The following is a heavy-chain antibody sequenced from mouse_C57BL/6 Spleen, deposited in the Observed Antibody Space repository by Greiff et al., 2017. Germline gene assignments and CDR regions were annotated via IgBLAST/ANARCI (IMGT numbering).Heavy chain of an antibody. CDR3: AREGGMVTVFDY. CDR2: IDPSDSET. CDR1: GYTFTSYW. J-gene: IGHJ2*01. D-gene: IGHD2-2*01. Sequence: QVHVKQSGAELVRPGSSVKLSCKASGYTFTSYWMHWVKQRPIQGLEWIGNIDPSDSETHYNQKFKDKATLTVDKSSSTAYMQLSSLTSENSAVYYCAREGGMVTVFDYWGQGTTLTVSS. V-gene: IGHV1-52*01.